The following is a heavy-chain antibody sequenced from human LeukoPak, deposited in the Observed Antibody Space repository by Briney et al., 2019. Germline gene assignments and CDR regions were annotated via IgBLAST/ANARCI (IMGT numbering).Heavy chain of an antibody. D-gene: IGHD5-12*01. CDR3: ARRGYDLHAFDI. J-gene: IGHJ3*02. Sequence: SVKVSCKASGGTFSSYAISWVRQAPGQGLEWMGGIIPIFGTANYAQKFQSRVTITTDESTSTAYMELSSLRSEDTAVYYCARRGYDLHAFDIWGQGTMVTVSS. CDR1: GGTFSSYA. CDR2: IIPIFGTA. V-gene: IGHV1-69*05.